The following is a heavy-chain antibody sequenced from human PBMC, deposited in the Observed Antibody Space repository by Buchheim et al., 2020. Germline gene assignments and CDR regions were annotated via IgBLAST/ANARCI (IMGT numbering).Heavy chain of an antibody. D-gene: IGHD1-26*01. J-gene: IGHJ4*02. CDR1: GFTVSSNY. V-gene: IGHV3-53*02. CDR3: AGDSAWALSGGYQGFGY. Sequence: EVQLVETGGGLIQPGGSLRLSCAASGFTVSSNYMSWARQAPGKGLEWVSVIYSGGSTYYADSVKSRFSISSDNSKNTLYLQMSSLRAEDTGVYYCAGDSAWALSGGYQGFGYWGEGTL. CDR2: IYSGGST.